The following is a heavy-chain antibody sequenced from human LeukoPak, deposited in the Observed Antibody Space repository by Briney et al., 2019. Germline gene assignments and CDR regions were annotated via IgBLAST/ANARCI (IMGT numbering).Heavy chain of an antibody. CDR3: ARDSRVSDYDFWSGYYKGNFDY. CDR1: GFTFSSYS. D-gene: IGHD3-3*01. Sequence: GGSLRLSCAASGFTFSSYSMNWVRQAPGKGLEWVSSISSSSSYIYYADSVKGRFTISRDNATNSLYLQMNSLRAEDTAVYYCARDSRVSDYDFWSGYYKGNFDYWGQGTLVPVSS. V-gene: IGHV3-21*01. J-gene: IGHJ4*02. CDR2: ISSSSSYI.